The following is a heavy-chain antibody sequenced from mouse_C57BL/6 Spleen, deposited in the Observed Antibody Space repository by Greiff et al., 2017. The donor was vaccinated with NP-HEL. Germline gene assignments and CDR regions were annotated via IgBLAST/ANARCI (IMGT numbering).Heavy chain of an antibody. D-gene: IGHD2-4*01. Sequence: VQLKESGPELVKPGASVKISCKASGYSFSDYNMNWVKQSNGKSLEWIGVINPNYGTTSYNQKFKGKATLTVDQSSSTAYMQLNSLTSEDSAVYYCASYDYDGAWFAYWGQGTLVTVSA. CDR3: ASYDYDGAWFAY. V-gene: IGHV1-39*01. CDR1: GYSFSDYN. CDR2: INPNYGTT. J-gene: IGHJ3*01.